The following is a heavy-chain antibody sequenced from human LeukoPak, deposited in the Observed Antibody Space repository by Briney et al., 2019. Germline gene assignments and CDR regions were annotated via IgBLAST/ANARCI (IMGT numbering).Heavy chain of an antibody. Sequence: GGSLRLSCAASGFTFSDYYMSWIRQAPGKGLEWVSYISSSGSTIYYADSVKGRFTIPRDNAKNTLYLQLNSLRAEDTAVYYCANGKYQLPLGLWGQGTLVTVSS. CDR3: ANGKYQLPLGL. V-gene: IGHV3-11*01. CDR1: GFTFSDYY. CDR2: ISSSGSTI. J-gene: IGHJ4*02. D-gene: IGHD2-2*01.